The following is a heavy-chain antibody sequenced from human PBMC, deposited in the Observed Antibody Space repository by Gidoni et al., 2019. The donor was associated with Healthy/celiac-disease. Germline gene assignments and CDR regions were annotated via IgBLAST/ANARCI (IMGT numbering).Heavy chain of an antibody. CDR1: GFTFSSYA. CDR3: AKVGSGSYYFPNYYYYMDV. J-gene: IGHJ6*03. Sequence: EVQLLESGGGLVQPGGSLRLSCAASGFTFSSYAMSWVRQAPGKGLEWVSAISGSGGSTYYADSVKGRFTISRDNSKNTLYLQMNSLRAEDTAVYYCAKVGSGSYYFPNYYYYMDVWGKGTTVTVSS. D-gene: IGHD3-10*01. V-gene: IGHV3-23*01. CDR2: ISGSGGST.